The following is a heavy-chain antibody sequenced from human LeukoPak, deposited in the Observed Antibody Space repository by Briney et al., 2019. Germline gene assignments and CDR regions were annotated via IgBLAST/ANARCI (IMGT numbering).Heavy chain of an antibody. D-gene: IGHD3-10*01. Sequence: SQTVSLTCTVSGCSLSSGGYYWSWIRQHPGKGLEWIGYIYYSGSTYYNPSLKSRVTISVDTSKNQFSLKLSSVTAADTAVYYCARGQDRSGSFDYWGQGTLVTVSS. CDR2: IYYSGST. V-gene: IGHV4-31*03. CDR1: GCSLSSGGYY. J-gene: IGHJ4*02. CDR3: ARGQDRSGSFDY.